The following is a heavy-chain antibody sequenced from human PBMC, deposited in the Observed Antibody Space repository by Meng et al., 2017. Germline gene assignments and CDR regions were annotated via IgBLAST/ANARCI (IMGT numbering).Heavy chain of an antibody. CDR1: GYNFPDYW. V-gene: IGHV1-2*06. CDR2: IDPKSGDT. CDR3: ARDEDISAAGKLFGDY. Sequence: ASVKVSCKPSGYNFPDYWLHWVRRAPGQGLEWMGRIDPKSGDTHYAQRLQGRVTMTGNTSISTAYMELSELRSDDTAMYYCARDEDISAAGKLFGDYWGQGTLVTVSS. J-gene: IGHJ4*02. D-gene: IGHD6-13*01.